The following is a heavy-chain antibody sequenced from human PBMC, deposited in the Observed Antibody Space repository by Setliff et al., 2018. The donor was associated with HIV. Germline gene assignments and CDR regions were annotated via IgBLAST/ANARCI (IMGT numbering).Heavy chain of an antibody. V-gene: IGHV1-69*13. CDR3: ANLRGKEAGNFYYFYFGLDV. CDR1: GGSLRSLS. Sequence: GASVKVSCKASGGSLRSLSINWVRQAPGQGLEWMAGTIPKFGTSNYAHKFQGRMTITADESTSTAYMELTGLRSEDTAVYYCANLRGKEAGNFYYFYFGLDVWGQGTTVTVS. D-gene: IGHD2-21*02. J-gene: IGHJ6*02. CDR2: TIPKFGTS.